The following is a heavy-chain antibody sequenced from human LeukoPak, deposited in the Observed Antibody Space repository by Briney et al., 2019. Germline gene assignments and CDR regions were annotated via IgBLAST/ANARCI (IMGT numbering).Heavy chain of an antibody. CDR3: AKGDNYYYYYMDV. Sequence: GGSLRLSCAASGFTFSSYGMHWVRQAPGKGLEWVAFIRYDGSNKYYADSVKGRFTISRDNSKNTLYLQMNSLRAEDTAVYYCAKGDNYYYYYMDVWGKGTTVTISS. V-gene: IGHV3-30*02. CDR1: GFTFSSYG. J-gene: IGHJ6*03. CDR2: IRYDGSNK.